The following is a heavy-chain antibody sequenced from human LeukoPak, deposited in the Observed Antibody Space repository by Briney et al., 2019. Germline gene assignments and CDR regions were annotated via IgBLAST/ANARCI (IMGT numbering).Heavy chain of an antibody. CDR2: ISAYNGNT. V-gene: IGHV1-18*01. D-gene: IGHD3-22*01. Sequence: ASVKVSCKASGYTFTSYGISWVRQAPGQGLEWMGWISAYNGNTNYAQKLQGRVTMTTDTSTSTAYMELRSLRSDDTAVYYCARGYYDSSGYYHDAFDIWGPATIVTVSS. CDR1: GYTFTSYG. J-gene: IGHJ3*02. CDR3: ARGYYDSSGYYHDAFDI.